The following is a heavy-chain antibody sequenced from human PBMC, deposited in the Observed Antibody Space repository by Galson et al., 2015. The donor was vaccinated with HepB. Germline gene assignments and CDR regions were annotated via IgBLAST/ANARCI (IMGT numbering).Heavy chain of an antibody. Sequence: LSLTCAVYGGSSSGYYWSWIRQPPGKGLEWIGDINHSGSTNYNPSLKSRVTISVDTSQNQFSLKLSSVTAADTAVYYCARVRVYGDYFDYWGQGTLVTVSS. D-gene: IGHD4-17*01. V-gene: IGHV4-34*01. J-gene: IGHJ4*02. CDR3: ARVRVYGDYFDY. CDR1: GGSSSGYY. CDR2: INHSGST.